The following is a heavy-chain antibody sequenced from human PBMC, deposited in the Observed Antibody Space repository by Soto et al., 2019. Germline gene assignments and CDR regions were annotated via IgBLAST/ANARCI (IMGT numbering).Heavy chain of an antibody. CDR2: ISAYNGNT. D-gene: IGHD2-8*01. CDR3: ARDTYGPSQGWFDP. CDR1: GYTFTSYG. V-gene: IGHV1-18*01. Sequence: SVKVSCKATGYTFTSYGISWVRQAPGQGLEWMGWISAYNGNTNYAQKLQGRVTMTTDTSTSTAYMELRSLRSDDTAVYYCARDTYGPSQGWFDPWGQGTLVTVSS. J-gene: IGHJ5*02.